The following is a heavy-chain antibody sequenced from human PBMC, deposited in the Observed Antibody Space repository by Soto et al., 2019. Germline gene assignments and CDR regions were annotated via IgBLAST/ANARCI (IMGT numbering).Heavy chain of an antibody. D-gene: IGHD3-3*01. V-gene: IGHV4-59*01. J-gene: IGHJ4*02. CDR1: GGSISSYY. Sequence: SETLSLTCTVSGGSISSYYWSWIRQPPGKGLEWIGYIYYSGSTNYNPSLKSRVTISVDTSKNQFSLKLSSVTAADTAVYYCASSTAGVVNHFDYWGQGTLVTVSS. CDR3: ASSTAGVVNHFDY. CDR2: IYYSGST.